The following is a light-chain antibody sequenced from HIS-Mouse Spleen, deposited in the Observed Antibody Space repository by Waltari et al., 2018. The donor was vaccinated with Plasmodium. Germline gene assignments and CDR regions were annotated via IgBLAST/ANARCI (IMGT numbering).Light chain of an antibody. CDR1: KLGEKY. J-gene: IGLJ2*01. V-gene: IGLV3-1*01. CDR2: QDS. Sequence: SYELTQPPSVSVSPGQTARITGSGDKLGEKYACWYQQKPGQSPLLVIYQDSKRPSGIPERFSGANSGNTATLTISGTQAMDEADYYCQAWDSSTGIFGGGTKLTVL. CDR3: QAWDSSTGI.